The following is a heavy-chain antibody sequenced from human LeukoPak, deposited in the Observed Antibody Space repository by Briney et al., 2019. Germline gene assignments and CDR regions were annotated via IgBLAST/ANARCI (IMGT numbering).Heavy chain of an antibody. V-gene: IGHV3-23*01. CDR2: ISGSGGST. CDR1: GFTFSSYA. CDR3: AKLEVVGGDY. D-gene: IGHD2-15*01. J-gene: IGHJ4*02. Sequence: GGSLRLSSAASGFTFSSYAMSWVRQAPGKGLEWVSAISGSGGSTYYADSVKGRFTISRDNSKNTLYLQMNSLRAGDTAVYYCAKLEVVGGDYWGQGTLVTVSS.